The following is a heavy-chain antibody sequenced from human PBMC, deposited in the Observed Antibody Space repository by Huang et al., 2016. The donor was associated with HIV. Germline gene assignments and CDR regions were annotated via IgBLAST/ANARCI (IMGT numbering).Heavy chain of an antibody. D-gene: IGHD3-22*01. V-gene: IGHV4-59*01. CDR2: IHYSGST. CDR1: GGSINSYY. CDR3: ARNYYDNVDWYFDL. Sequence: QVQLQESGPGLVKPSETLSLTCTVSGGSINSYYWSWIRQPPGKGLEWIGYIHYSGSTSYNPSLNRRVTISVDTYKNQFSLKLSSVTAADTAMYYCARNYYDNVDWYFDLWGRGTLVTVSS. J-gene: IGHJ2*01.